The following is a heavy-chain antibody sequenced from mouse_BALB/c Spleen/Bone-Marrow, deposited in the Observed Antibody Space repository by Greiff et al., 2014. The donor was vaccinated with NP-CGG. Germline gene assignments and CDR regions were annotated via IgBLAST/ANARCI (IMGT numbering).Heavy chain of an antibody. CDR3: AKKDYGSSSFDY. CDR2: IDPYYGGT. Sequence: EVQLQQSGPELEKPGASVKISCKASGYSFTDSNMNWVKQSNGKNLEWIGNIDPYYGGTSYSQKFKGKATLTVDESSSTAYMQLRSLTSEDSAVYYCAKKDYGSSSFDYWGQGTTLTVSS. J-gene: IGHJ2*01. CDR1: GYSFTDSN. V-gene: IGHV1-39*01. D-gene: IGHD1-1*01.